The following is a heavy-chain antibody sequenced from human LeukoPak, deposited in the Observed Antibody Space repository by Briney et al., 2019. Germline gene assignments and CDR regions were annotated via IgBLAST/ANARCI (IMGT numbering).Heavy chain of an antibody. J-gene: IGHJ4*02. CDR3: TSPPHIVGAAGGY. CDR2: ISVDGSST. Sequence: RPGGSLRLSCAASGFTFSSSWMQWVRQAPGGGLEWVSRISVDGSSTGYADSVRGRFTISRDNAKSTLYLQMNSLRAEDTAVYYCTSPPHIVGAAGGYWGQGTLATVSS. CDR1: GFTFSSSW. V-gene: IGHV3-74*01. D-gene: IGHD1-26*01.